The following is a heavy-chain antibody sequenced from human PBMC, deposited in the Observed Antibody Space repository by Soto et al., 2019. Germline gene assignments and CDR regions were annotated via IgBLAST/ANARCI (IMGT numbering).Heavy chain of an antibody. Sequence: WGSLRLSCAASGFSFSSYAMSWVRQAPGKGLEWVSAISGSGGSTYYADSVKGRFTISRDNSKNTLYLQMNSLRAEDTAVYYCAKDLYYDFWSGYCDFDYWGQGTLVTVSS. V-gene: IGHV3-23*01. D-gene: IGHD3-3*01. CDR2: ISGSGGST. CDR3: AKDLYYDFWSGYCDFDY. J-gene: IGHJ4*02. CDR1: GFSFSSYA.